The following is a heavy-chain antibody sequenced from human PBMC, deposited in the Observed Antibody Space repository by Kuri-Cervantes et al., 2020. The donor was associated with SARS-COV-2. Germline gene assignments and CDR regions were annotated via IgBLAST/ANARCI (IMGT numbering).Heavy chain of an antibody. V-gene: IGHV4-34*01. CDR3: ARLRQWLLDY. D-gene: IGHD6-19*01. J-gene: IGHJ4*02. CDR2: INHSGST. CDR1: GGSISSYY. Sequence: SETLSLTCTVSGGSISSYYWSWIRQPPGKGLEWIGEINHSGSTNYNPSLKSRVTISVDTSKNQFSLKLSSVTAADTAVYYCARLRQWLLDYWGQGTLVTVSS.